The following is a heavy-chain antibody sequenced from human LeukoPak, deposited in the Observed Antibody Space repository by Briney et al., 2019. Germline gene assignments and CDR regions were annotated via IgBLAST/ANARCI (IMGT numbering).Heavy chain of an antibody. CDR1: GHSFTSYW. V-gene: IGHV5-51*01. CDR2: IYPGDSDT. D-gene: IGHD5-18*01. J-gene: IGHJ4*02. CDR3: ARQTPVDTAMVTSMDY. Sequence: GESLKISCKGSGHSFTSYWIGWVRQMPGKGLEWMGIIYPGDSDTRYSPSFQGQVTISADKSISTAYLQWSSLKASDTAMYYCARQTPVDTAMVTSMDYWGQGTLVTVSS.